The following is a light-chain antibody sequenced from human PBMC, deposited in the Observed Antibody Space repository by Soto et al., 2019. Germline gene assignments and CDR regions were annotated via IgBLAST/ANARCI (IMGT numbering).Light chain of an antibody. CDR1: QSVSSSY. V-gene: IGKV3-20*01. Sequence: EIVLTHSPGTLSLSPGERATLSFRSSQSVSSSYLAWYQQKPGQAPRLLIYGASSRATGIPDRFSGSGSGTDFTLTISRLEPEDFAVYYCQQYGSSPGTFGQGTKVDIK. CDR3: QQYGSSPGT. CDR2: GAS. J-gene: IGKJ1*01.